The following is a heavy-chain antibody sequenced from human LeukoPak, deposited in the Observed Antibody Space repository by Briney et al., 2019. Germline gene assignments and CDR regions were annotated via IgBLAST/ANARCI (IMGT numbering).Heavy chain of an antibody. CDR3: ARDNPGDSSGYYYGYYYYGMDV. V-gene: IGHV3-53*01. CDR1: GSTVSSNY. CDR2: IYSGGST. J-gene: IGHJ6*02. D-gene: IGHD3-22*01. Sequence: GGSLRLSCAASGSTVSSNYMSWVRQAPGKGLRWVSVIYSGGSTHYADSVEGRFTISRDNSKNTLYLQMNSLRAEDTAVYYCARDNPGDSSGYYYGYYYYGMDVWGQGTTVTVSS.